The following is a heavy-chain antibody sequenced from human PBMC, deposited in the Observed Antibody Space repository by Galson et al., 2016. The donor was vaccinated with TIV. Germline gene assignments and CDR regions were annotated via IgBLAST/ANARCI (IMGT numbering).Heavy chain of an antibody. D-gene: IGHD4-17*01. V-gene: IGHV1-2*02. CDR2: IDPRSVAT. CDR3: ARARYGDYFDY. CDR1: GDTFTGYY. Sequence: SVKVSCKASGDTFTGYYVHWVRQAPGQGLEWMGWIDPRSVATNYAQKFQGRVTMTRDTSFSTAHMELTRLTPDDTAVYYCARARYGDYFDYWGQGTLVTVSS. J-gene: IGHJ4*02.